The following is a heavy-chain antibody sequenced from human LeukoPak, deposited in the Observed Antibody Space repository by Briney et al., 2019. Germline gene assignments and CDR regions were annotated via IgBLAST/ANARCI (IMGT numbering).Heavy chain of an antibody. CDR1: GSTFSSYA. J-gene: IGHJ4*02. V-gene: IGHV3-23*01. Sequence: GGSLRLSCAASGSTFSSYAMSWVRQPPGKGLEWVSAISGSGGSEHYADSVKGRFTISRDNSKNTLYLQMNSLRADDTAVYYCAKDLSQWLEYYFDFWGRGTLVTVSS. CDR2: ISGSGGSE. CDR3: AKDLSQWLEYYFDF. D-gene: IGHD6-19*01.